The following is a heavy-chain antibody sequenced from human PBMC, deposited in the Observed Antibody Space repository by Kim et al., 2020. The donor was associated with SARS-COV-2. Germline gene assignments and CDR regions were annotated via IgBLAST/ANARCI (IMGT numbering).Heavy chain of an antibody. CDR1: GFTFSDYY. CDR2: ISSSSSYT. D-gene: IGHD2-15*01. CDR3: ARVGDCSGGSCYSGVYFDY. Sequence: GGSLRLSCAASGFTFSDYYMSWIRQAPGKGLEWVSYISSSSSYTNYADSVKGRFTISRDNAKNSLYLQMNSLRAEDTAVYYCARVGDCSGGSCYSGVYFDYWGQGTLVTVSS. J-gene: IGHJ4*02. V-gene: IGHV3-11*05.